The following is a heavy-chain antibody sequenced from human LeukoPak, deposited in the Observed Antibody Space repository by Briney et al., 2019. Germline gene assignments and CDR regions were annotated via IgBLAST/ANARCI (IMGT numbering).Heavy chain of an antibody. Sequence: ASVKVSCKASGYTFTGYYMHWVRHAPGQGLEWMGWINPNSGGTNYAQKFQGRVTMTRDTSISTAYMELNRLRSDDTAVYYCARDLGSEVATIPDDWGQGTLVTASS. CDR3: ARDLGSEVATIPDD. CDR2: INPNSGGT. V-gene: IGHV1-2*02. D-gene: IGHD5-24*01. J-gene: IGHJ4*02. CDR1: GYTFTGYY.